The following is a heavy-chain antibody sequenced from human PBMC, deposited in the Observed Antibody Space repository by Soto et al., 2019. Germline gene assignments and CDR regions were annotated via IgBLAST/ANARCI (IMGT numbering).Heavy chain of an antibody. CDR1: GFTFSSYV. V-gene: IGHV3-23*01. CDR2: ISGSGGST. J-gene: IGHJ4*02. CDR3: AKDRGYNYPRDFDY. Sequence: EVQLLESGGGLVQPGGSLRLSCASSGFTFSSYVLNWVRQAPGKGLEWVSAISGSGGSTYYADSVKGRFTTSRDKSKNTLDLQMNSLRAEDTAVYYCAKDRGYNYPRDFDYWGQGTLVTVSS. D-gene: IGHD5-18*01.